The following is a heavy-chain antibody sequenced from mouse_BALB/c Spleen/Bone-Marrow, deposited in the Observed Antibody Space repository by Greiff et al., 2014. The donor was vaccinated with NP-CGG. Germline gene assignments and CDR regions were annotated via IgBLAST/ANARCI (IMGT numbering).Heavy chain of an antibody. Sequence: LVKTGASVMISCKASGYSFTGYYMHWVKQRHGKSLERIGYISCYNGATSYNQKFTGKAAFTVDTSSSTAYMQFNSLTSEDSAVYYCARGGNYVPLAYWGQGTLVTVSA. D-gene: IGHD2-1*01. CDR1: GYSFTGYY. J-gene: IGHJ3*01. CDR2: ISCYNGAT. CDR3: ARGGNYVPLAY. V-gene: IGHV1S34*01.